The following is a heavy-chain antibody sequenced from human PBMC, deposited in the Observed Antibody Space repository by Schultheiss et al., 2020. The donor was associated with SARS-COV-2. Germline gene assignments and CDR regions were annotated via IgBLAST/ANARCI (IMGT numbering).Heavy chain of an antibody. V-gene: IGHV3-9*01. Sequence: SLKISCAAPGFTFSSYALHWVRRAPGKGLEWVSGIRWNSGSMGYAESVKGRFTISRDNAKNSLYLQMNNLRAEDTALYYCTKAADGSGTYSDYWGQGTLVTVSS. CDR1: GFTFSSYA. D-gene: IGHD3-10*01. CDR2: IRWNSGSM. CDR3: TKAADGSGTYSDY. J-gene: IGHJ4*02.